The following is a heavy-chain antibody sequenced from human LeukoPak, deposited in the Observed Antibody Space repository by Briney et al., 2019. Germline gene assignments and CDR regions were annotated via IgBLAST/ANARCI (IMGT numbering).Heavy chain of an antibody. Sequence: GASLQISCKGSGYSFTNYWIGWVRRMPGKSLEWMGIIYPGDSDTRYSPSFQGQVTISADKSISTAYVEWSSLMASDTAMYYCARLHCGDYCYSDYWGQGTLVTVSS. CDR3: ARLHCGDYCYSDY. D-gene: IGHD2-21*02. CDR2: IYPGDSDT. CDR1: GYSFTNYW. J-gene: IGHJ4*02. V-gene: IGHV5-51*01.